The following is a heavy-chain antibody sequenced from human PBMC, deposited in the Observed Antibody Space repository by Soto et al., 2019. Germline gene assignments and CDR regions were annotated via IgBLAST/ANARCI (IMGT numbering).Heavy chain of an antibody. CDR2: IKQDGTEK. CDR1: GFTFSTHW. Sequence: SLRLSCAASGFTFSTHWMSWVRRTPGKGLEWVANIKQDGTEKCYVDSVRGRLTVSRDNAKSSLYLQMNSLRVEDKAVYYCTTSPHRDSERVFVWGQGTTVTVSS. V-gene: IGHV3-7*01. J-gene: IGHJ6*02. D-gene: IGHD1-26*01. CDR3: TTSPHRDSERVFV.